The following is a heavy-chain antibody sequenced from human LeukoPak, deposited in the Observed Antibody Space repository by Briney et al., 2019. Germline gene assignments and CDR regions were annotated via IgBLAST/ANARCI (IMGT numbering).Heavy chain of an antibody. J-gene: IGHJ4*02. CDR1: GFTFSSYA. CDR3: AKFDSSGYPRAPLGY. CDR2: ISGSGGST. D-gene: IGHD3-22*01. Sequence: GGSLRLSCAASGFTFSSYAMSWVRQAPGKGLEWVSAISGSGGSTSYADSVKGRFTISRDNSKNTLYLQMNSLRAEDTGVYYCAKFDSSGYPRAPLGYWGQGTLVTVSS. V-gene: IGHV3-23*01.